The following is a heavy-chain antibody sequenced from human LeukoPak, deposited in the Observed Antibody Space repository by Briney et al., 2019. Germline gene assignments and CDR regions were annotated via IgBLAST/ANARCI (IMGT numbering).Heavy chain of an antibody. CDR1: GFTFSSYG. V-gene: IGHV3-33*01. J-gene: IGHJ4*02. Sequence: GGSLRLSCAASGFTFSSYGMHWVRQAPGEGLEWVAVIWYDGSNKYYADSVKGRFTISRDNSKNTLYLQMNSLRAEDTAVYYCASGVRGVIVGARIDYWGQGTLVTVSS. D-gene: IGHD3-10*01. CDR3: ASGVRGVIVGARIDY. CDR2: IWYDGSNK.